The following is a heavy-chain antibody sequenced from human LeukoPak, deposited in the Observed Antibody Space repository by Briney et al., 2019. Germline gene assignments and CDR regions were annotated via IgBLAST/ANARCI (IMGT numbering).Heavy chain of an antibody. D-gene: IGHD3-10*01. CDR3: AREEGITMVRDIGFDP. V-gene: IGHV3-21*01. J-gene: IGHJ5*02. Sequence: GGSLRLSCAASGFTFSSYSMNWVRQAPGKGLEWVSSISSTSSYIYYADSVKGRFTISRDNAKNTLYLQMNSLRAEDTAVYYCAREEGITMVRDIGFDPWGQGTLVTVSS. CDR2: ISSTSSYI. CDR1: GFTFSSYS.